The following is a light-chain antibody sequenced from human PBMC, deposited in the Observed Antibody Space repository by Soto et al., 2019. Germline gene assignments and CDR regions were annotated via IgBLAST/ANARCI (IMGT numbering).Light chain of an antibody. CDR1: QNINNY. J-gene: IGKJ1*01. CDR2: AAS. V-gene: IGKV1-39*01. Sequence: DIQMTQSPSSLSAFVGDRVTITCRASQNINNYLNWYQQKPGKAPKLLIYAASSLPSGVPSRFSGSGSGTDFTLTISSLQPEDFATYYCQESYSTPTWTFGQGTKVEVK. CDR3: QESYSTPTWT.